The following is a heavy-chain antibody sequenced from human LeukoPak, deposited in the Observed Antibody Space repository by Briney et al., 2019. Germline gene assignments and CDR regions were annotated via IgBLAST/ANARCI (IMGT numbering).Heavy chain of an antibody. V-gene: IGHV3-74*01. J-gene: IGHJ4*02. Sequence: GGSLRLSCAASGFTFSSYWMHWVRQPPGKGLVWVSRINSDGSSTSYANSMKGRFTLSRDNAKHTLYLQMNSQRAEDTAVYYCARAHGFWSQGTLVTVSS. CDR1: GFTFSSYW. CDR3: ARAHGF. CDR2: INSDGSST.